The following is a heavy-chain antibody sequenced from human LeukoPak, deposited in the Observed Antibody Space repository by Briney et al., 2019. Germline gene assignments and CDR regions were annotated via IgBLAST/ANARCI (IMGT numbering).Heavy chain of an antibody. V-gene: IGHV3-23*01. D-gene: IGHD3-22*01. J-gene: IGHJ4*02. CDR1: GFTFSSYA. Sequence: GGSLRLSCAASGFTFSSYAMSWVRQAPGKGLEWVSAISGSGGSTYYADSVKGRFTISRDNSKSTLYLQMNSLRAEDTAVYYCAKEAGEYYYDSSGPSGYWGQGTLVTVSS. CDR2: ISGSGGST. CDR3: AKEAGEYYYDSSGPSGY.